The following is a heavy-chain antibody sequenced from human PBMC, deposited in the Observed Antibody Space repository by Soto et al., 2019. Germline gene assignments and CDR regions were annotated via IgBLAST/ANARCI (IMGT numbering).Heavy chain of an antibody. Sequence: EVQLVESGGGLVQPGRSLSLSCAASGFTFDDYAMHWVRQAPGKGMEWVSGISWNSGSIGYADSVKGRLTISRDNAKNSLYLQMNSLRAEDTALYYCAKDTGAHILVVRHYGMDVWGQGTTVTVSS. J-gene: IGHJ6*02. D-gene: IGHD2-21*01. V-gene: IGHV3-9*01. CDR2: ISWNSGSI. CDR3: AKDTGAHILVVRHYGMDV. CDR1: GFTFDDYA.